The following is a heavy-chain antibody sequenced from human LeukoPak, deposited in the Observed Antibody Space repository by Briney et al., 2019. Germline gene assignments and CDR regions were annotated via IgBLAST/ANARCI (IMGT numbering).Heavy chain of an antibody. Sequence: ASVKVSCKASGYTFTRYYMHWVRQAPGQGLEWMGWINPNSGGTNYAQKFQGRVTMTRDTSISTAYMELSRLRSDDTAVYYCARMVLRPGYGDYVGWFDPWGQGTLVTVSS. D-gene: IGHD4-17*01. CDR2: INPNSGGT. CDR1: GYTFTRYY. J-gene: IGHJ5*02. V-gene: IGHV1-2*02. CDR3: ARMVLRPGYGDYVGWFDP.